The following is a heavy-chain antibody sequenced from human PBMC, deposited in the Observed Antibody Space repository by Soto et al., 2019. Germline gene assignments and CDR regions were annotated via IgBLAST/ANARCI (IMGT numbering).Heavy chain of an antibody. CDR3: VKDDGGYPSTAPH. D-gene: IGHD3-22*01. CDR1: GITISNYP. Sequence: EVQLLESGGGLVQPGGSLRLSCAASGITISNYPMSWVRQAPGKGLDWVSGISGSGDRTYYADSEKGRFTLSKDISRNSLSLQLDSLGVEDTAVYFCVKDDGGYPSTAPHWGQGTLVTVSS. J-gene: IGHJ4*02. CDR2: ISGSGDRT. V-gene: IGHV3-23*01.